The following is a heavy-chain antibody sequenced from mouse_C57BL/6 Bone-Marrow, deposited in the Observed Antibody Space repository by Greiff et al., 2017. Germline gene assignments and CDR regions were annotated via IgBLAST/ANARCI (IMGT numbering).Heavy chain of an antibody. CDR2: IDPSDSYT. CDR3: AREGITTVVAPLDFDV. D-gene: IGHD1-1*01. CDR1: GYTFTSSW. Sequence: QVQLQQPGAELVKPGASVKLSCKASGYTFTSSWMQWVKQRPGQGLEWIGEIDPSDSYTNYNQKFKGKATLTVDTSSSTAYMQLSSLTSEDSAVYYCAREGITTVVAPLDFDVWGTGTTVTVSA. J-gene: IGHJ1*03. V-gene: IGHV1-50*01.